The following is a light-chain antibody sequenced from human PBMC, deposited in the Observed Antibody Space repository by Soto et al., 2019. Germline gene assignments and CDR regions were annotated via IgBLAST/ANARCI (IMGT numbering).Light chain of an antibody. V-gene: IGKV1-27*01. CDR2: AAS. Sequence: IQLNQAPRSLSAAVGDRVTITCRASHGISSYLAWYQQKPGKVPKLLIYAASTLHSGVPSRFSGSGSGTDFTLTISSLQPEDVATYYCQKYNSVPLTFGQGTKVDI. CDR3: QKYNSVPLT. J-gene: IGKJ4*01. CDR1: HGISSY.